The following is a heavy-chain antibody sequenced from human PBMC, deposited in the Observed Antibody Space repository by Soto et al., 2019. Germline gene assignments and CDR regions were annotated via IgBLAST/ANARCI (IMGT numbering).Heavy chain of an antibody. CDR1: GGSVSSNSYC. CDR3: ARGSAARYNWFDT. V-gene: IGHV4-61*01. J-gene: IGHJ5*02. D-gene: IGHD6-6*01. CDR2: VYYSGST. Sequence: QVHLQESGPGLVKPSETLSLTCTVSGGSVSSNSYCWSWIRMPPAKGLEWIGYVYYSGSTNYNPSLKSRVTISVDTSKNQFSLKLSSVTAADTAVYYCARGSAARYNWFDTWGQGMVVSVSS.